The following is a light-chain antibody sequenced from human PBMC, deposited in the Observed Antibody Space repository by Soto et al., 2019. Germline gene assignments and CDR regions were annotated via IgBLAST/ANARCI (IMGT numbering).Light chain of an antibody. CDR3: QQYNNWPLT. J-gene: IGKJ4*01. CDR1: QSVSNN. V-gene: IGKV3D-15*01. CDR2: GAS. Sequence: IVMKESPATLSVPPEERATLSCRASQSVSNNLAWYQQKPGQAPRLLIYGASTRATGIPARFSGSGSGTEFTLTISSLQSEDFAVYYCQQYNNWPLTFGRGTNVDIK.